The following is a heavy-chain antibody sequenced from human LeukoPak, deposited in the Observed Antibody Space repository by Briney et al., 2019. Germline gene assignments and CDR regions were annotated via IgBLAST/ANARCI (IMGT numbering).Heavy chain of an antibody. CDR3: ARGTRNYDFWSGYYTPYYFDY. V-gene: IGHV1-8*01. CDR2: MNPNSGNT. Sequence: ASVKVSCKASGYTFTSYDINWVRQATGQGLEWMGWMNPNSGNTGYAQKFQGRVTMTRNTSISTAYMELSSLRSEDTAVYYCARGTRNYDFWSGYYTPYYFDYWGQGTLVTVSS. J-gene: IGHJ4*02. D-gene: IGHD3-3*01. CDR1: GYTFTSYD.